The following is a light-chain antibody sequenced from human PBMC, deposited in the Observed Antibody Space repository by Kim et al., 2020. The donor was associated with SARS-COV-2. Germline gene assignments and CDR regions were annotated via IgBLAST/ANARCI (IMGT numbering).Light chain of an antibody. J-gene: IGKJ4*01. Sequence: SVSPGESVTLSCRASQSVSSYLAWYQQKPGQAPRLLIYGASTRATGIPARFSGSGSGTELTLTISSLQSEDFAVYYCQQYNNWLTFGGGTKVDIK. CDR2: GAS. CDR1: QSVSSY. CDR3: QQYNNWLT. V-gene: IGKV3-15*01.